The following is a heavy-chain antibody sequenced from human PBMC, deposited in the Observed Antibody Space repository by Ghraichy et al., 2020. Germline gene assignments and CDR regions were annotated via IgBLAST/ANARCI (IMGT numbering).Heavy chain of an antibody. CDR2: INPSGST. V-gene: IGHV4-34*01. CDR1: GGSFSGYY. D-gene: IGHD1-26*01. CDR3: ARGQSGSYFRAYYFDF. J-gene: IGHJ4*02. Sequence: SQTLSLTCAVYGGSFSGYYWSWIRQPPGKGLECIGEINPSGSTNYNPSLKSRVTISVDTSRNQFSLNLSSLTAADTAVYYCARGQSGSYFRAYYFDFWAQGALVTVSS.